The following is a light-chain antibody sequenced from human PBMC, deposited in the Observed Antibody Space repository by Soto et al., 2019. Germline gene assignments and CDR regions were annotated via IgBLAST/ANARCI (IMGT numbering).Light chain of an antibody. V-gene: IGKV3-15*01. CDR3: LQYDNLWT. CDR1: QSVSSY. J-gene: IGKJ1*01. Sequence: EIVMTQSPATLSVSPGERATLSCGASQSVSSYLAWYQQKPGQAPRLLIYGASTRATGIPARFSGSGAGTEFTLTISSLQSEDFAVYYCLQYDNLWTLGQGTKVDIK. CDR2: GAS.